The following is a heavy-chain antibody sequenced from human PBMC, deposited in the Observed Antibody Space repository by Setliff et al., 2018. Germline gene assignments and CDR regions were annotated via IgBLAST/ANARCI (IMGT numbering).Heavy chain of an antibody. CDR2: IQKSGGT. Sequence: SETLSLTCNVSGVSISSYYWSWIRQPPGKGLESIGYIQKSGGTNYNPALKSRVTISVDTSTNQFSLKLRSVTAVDTAVYYCARLSWNGLRYYGLDVWGQGTTVTVSS. CDR3: ARLSWNGLRYYGLDV. V-gene: IGHV4-59*01. D-gene: IGHD3-3*01. CDR1: GVSISSYY. J-gene: IGHJ6*02.